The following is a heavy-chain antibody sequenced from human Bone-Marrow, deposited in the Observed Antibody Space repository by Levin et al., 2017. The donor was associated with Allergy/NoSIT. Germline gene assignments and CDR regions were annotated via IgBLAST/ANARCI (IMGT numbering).Heavy chain of an antibody. CDR1: GFTFNNYA. CDR3: AKELDSVGVSRGKFDS. V-gene: IGHV3-23*01. CDR2: ISGSGGIT. D-gene: IGHD1-26*01. Sequence: PAGGSLRLSCVASGFTFNNYAMSWVRQAPGKGLEWISDISGSGGITYYADSMKGRFTISRDNSKSTLFLQMNSLRAEDTAVYYCAKELDSVGVSRGKFDSWGQGTRVTVSS. J-gene: IGHJ4*02.